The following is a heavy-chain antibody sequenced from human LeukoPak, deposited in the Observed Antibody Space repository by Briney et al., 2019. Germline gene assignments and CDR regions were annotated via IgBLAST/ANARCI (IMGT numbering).Heavy chain of an antibody. V-gene: IGHV5-51*01. J-gene: IGHJ4*02. D-gene: IGHD6-19*01. Sequence: GECLKISCKGSGDNFNRHWIGWVRQMSGKGLEWMGIIYLGDSDTRYSPSFQGQIIISADKSISTAYLQWSSLKASDTAIYYCARHSSYTSGWPLDYWGQGTLVTVSS. CDR2: IYLGDSDT. CDR1: GDNFNRHW. CDR3: ARHSSYTSGWPLDY.